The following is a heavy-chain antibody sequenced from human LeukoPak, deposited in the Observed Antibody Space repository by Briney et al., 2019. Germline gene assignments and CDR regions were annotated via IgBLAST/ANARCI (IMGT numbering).Heavy chain of an antibody. J-gene: IGHJ4*02. V-gene: IGHV3-30*18. CDR2: ISYDGSNK. D-gene: IGHD2-2*01. Sequence: GRSLRLSCAASGFTFSSYGMLWVRQAPGKGLEWVAVISYDGSNKYYADSVKGRFTISRDNSKNTLYLQMNSLRAEDTAVYYCAKDFPVPAALGGFDYWGQGTLVTVSS. CDR1: GFTFSSYG. CDR3: AKDFPVPAALGGFDY.